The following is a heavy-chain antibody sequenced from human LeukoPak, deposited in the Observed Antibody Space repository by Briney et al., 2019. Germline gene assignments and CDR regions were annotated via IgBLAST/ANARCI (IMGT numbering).Heavy chain of an antibody. J-gene: IGHJ6*02. Sequence: GASVKVSCKASGGTFSRYAISWVRQAPGRGLEWMGGIIPIFGTANYAQKFQGRVTITADKSTSTAYMELSSLRSEDTAVYYCARGAKMATPMEDYYYGMDVWGQGTTVTVSS. V-gene: IGHV1-69*06. D-gene: IGHD5-24*01. CDR2: IIPIFGTA. CDR1: GGTFSRYA. CDR3: ARGAKMATPMEDYYYGMDV.